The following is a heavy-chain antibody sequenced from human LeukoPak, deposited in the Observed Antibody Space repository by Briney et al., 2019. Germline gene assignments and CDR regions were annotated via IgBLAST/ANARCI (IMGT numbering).Heavy chain of an antibody. D-gene: IGHD1-26*01. CDR3: ATYSGAHHKTFDD. Sequence: GGSLRLSCAASGFTFSSYAMHWVRQAPGKGLEYGSAISSNGGSTYYANSVKGRFTISRDNSKNTLYLQMGSLRAEDMAVYYCATYSGAHHKTFDDWGQGTLVTVSS. CDR2: ISSNGGST. V-gene: IGHV3-64*01. CDR1: GFTFSSYA. J-gene: IGHJ4*02.